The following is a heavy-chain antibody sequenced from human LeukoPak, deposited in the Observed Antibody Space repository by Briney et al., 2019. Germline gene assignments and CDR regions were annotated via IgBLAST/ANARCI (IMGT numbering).Heavy chain of an antibody. V-gene: IGHV3-74*01. Sequence: GGTLRLSCAASGFTFSNYYMHWVRQAPGKGLLWISHINSDGSSTGYADSVKGRFTISRDNAKNILYLQMNSLRAEDTAVYYCSRGTYPYSSDNWGQGALVTLPT. CDR1: GFTFSNYY. CDR2: INSDGSST. CDR3: SRGTYPYSSDN. D-gene: IGHD3-10*01. J-gene: IGHJ4*02.